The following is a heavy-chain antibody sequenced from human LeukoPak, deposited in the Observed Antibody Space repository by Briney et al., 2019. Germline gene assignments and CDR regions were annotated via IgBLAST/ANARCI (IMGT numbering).Heavy chain of an antibody. CDR3: ATDRGSSRLDDAFDI. V-gene: IGHV1-24*01. CDR1: GYTLTELS. Sequence: ASVKVSCKVSGYTLTELSMHWVRQAPGKGLERMGGFDPEDGETIYAQKFQGRVTMTEDTSTDTAYMELSSLRSEDTAVYYCATDRGSSRLDDAFDIWGQGTMVTVSS. D-gene: IGHD6-13*01. J-gene: IGHJ3*02. CDR2: FDPEDGET.